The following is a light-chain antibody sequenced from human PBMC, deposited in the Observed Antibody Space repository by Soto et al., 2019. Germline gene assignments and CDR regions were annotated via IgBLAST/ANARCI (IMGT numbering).Light chain of an antibody. J-gene: IGLJ1*01. CDR2: EGV. Sequence: QSGLTQPASVSGSPGQSITISCTGTNIDVGGYNYVSWYQQHPGKAPKLMIYEGVKRPSGVSDRFSGSTSGVTASLTISGLQAEDEAEYYCCSYVGATTYVFGSGTKLTVL. V-gene: IGLV2-23*01. CDR3: CSYVGATTYV. CDR1: NIDVGGYNY.